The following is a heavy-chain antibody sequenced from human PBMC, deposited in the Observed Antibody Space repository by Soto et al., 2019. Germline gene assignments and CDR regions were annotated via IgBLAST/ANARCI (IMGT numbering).Heavy chain of an antibody. D-gene: IGHD2-15*01. CDR1: GFTFSSYA. CDR2: ISGSGGST. J-gene: IGHJ3*02. CDR3: AKATRDMVVVVAANVTDFDI. Sequence: EVQLLESGGGLVQPGGSLRLSCAASGFTFSSYAMSWVRQAPGEGLEWVSAISGSGGSTYYADSVKGRFTISRDNSKNTLYLHMNNLSAEDAAVYDCAKATRDMVVVVAANVTDFDIWGQGTMVTVSS. V-gene: IGHV3-23*01.